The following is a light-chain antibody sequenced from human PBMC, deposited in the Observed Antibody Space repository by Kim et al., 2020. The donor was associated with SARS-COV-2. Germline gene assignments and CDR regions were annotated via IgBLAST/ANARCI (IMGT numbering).Light chain of an antibody. CDR2: EVS. V-gene: IGLV2-8*01. Sequence: PSVTISCTGTSSDVGGYNYVSWYQQHPGKAPKLMIYEVSKRPSGVPDRFSGSKSGNTASLTVSGLQAEDEADYYCSSYAGSNYYVFGTGTKVTVL. CDR3: SSYAGSNYYV. CDR1: SSDVGGYNY. J-gene: IGLJ1*01.